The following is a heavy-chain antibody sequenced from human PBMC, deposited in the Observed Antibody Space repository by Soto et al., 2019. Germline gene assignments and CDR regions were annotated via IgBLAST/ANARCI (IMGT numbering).Heavy chain of an antibody. CDR1: GYSFTSYW. V-gene: IGHV5-10-1*01. CDR2: IDPSDSYT. J-gene: IGHJ4*02. D-gene: IGHD6-19*01. Sequence: GESLKISCKGSGYSFTSYWISWVRQMPGKGLEWMGRIDPSDSYTNYSPSFQGHVTISADKSISTAYLQWSSLKASDTAMYYCARLVGYSSGCPHPRDYWCQGTLVAVSS. CDR3: ARLVGYSSGCPHPRDY.